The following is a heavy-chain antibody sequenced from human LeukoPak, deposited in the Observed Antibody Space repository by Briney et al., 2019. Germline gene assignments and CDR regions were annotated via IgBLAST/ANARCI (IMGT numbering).Heavy chain of an antibody. CDR2: IYYSGST. V-gene: IGHV4-39*01. D-gene: IGHD3-10*01. CDR1: GGAISSTAYY. J-gene: IGHJ4*02. Sequence: SETLSLTCNVSGGAISSTAYYWGWIRQPPGKELEWIGSIYYSGSTYYNQSLKSRVTISVDTSHTQFSLKLNSLTAADTALYYCARHPPYGSRNWGAYYFDSWGQGTLVTVSS. CDR3: ARHPPYGSRNWGAYYFDS.